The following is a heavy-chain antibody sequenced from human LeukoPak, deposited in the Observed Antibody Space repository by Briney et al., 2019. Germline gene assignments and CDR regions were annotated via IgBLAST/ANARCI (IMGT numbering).Heavy chain of an antibody. CDR3: ARDSGELEPPDY. D-gene: IGHD1-1*01. CDR2: ISSSSSTM. Sequence: GGSLRLSCAASGFTFSSYSMNWVRQAPGKGLEWVSYISSSSSTMYYADSVKGRFTISRDNAKNSLCLQMNSLRAEDTAVYYCARDSGELEPPDYWGQGTLVTVSS. CDR1: GFTFSSYS. J-gene: IGHJ4*02. V-gene: IGHV3-48*01.